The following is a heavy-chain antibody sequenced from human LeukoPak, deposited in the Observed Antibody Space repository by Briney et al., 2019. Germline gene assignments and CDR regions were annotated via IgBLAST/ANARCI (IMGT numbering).Heavy chain of an antibody. CDR2: IYYSGST. Sequence: SETLSLTCTVSGGSISSSSYYWGWIRQPPGKGLEWIGIIYYSGSTYYNPSLKSRLTISVDTSKNQFSLKLSSVPATDTAVYYCARRGYCSSTSCYEYWFDPWGQGTLVTVSS. CDR3: ARRGYCSSTSCYEYWFDP. V-gene: IGHV4-39*01. J-gene: IGHJ5*02. D-gene: IGHD2-2*01. CDR1: GGSISSSSYY.